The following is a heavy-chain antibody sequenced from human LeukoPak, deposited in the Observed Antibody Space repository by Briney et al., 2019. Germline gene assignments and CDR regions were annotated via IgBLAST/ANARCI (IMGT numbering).Heavy chain of an antibody. D-gene: IGHD5-12*01. CDR2: ISGSGGST. J-gene: IGHJ4*02. CDR1: GFTFSSYA. CDR3: AKDRNIVATIGYY. Sequence: PGGSLRLSCAASGFTFSSYAMSWVRQAPGKGLEWVSAISGSGGSTYYAESMKGRFTISSDNSKNTLYLQMNSLRAEDTAVYYCAKDRNIVATIGYYWGQGTLVTVSS. V-gene: IGHV3-23*01.